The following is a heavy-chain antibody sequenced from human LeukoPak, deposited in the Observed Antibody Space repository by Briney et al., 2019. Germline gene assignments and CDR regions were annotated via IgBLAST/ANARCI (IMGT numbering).Heavy chain of an antibody. V-gene: IGHV3-66*01. CDR2: IYTGGST. CDR3: AKGVVVAPDVTPFDY. Sequence: PGGSLRLSCAASGFSVSSNYMSWVRQAPGKGLEWVSFIYTGGSTYYADSVKGRFTISRDNSKNTVSLQMNRLRAEDTAVYYCAKGVVVAPDVTPFDYWGQGTLVTVSS. D-gene: IGHD2-2*01. CDR1: GFSVSSNY. J-gene: IGHJ4*02.